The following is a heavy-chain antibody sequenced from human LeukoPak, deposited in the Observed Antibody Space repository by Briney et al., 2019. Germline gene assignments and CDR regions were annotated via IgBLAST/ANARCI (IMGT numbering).Heavy chain of an antibody. V-gene: IGHV4-59*08. Sequence: SSETLSLTCTVSGGCISSYYGSWIRQPPGKGLEWIGYIYYRGSTNYNPSLKSRVTIPVDTSKNQFSLKLSSVTDADTAVYYCARQRPRSSGDDFDYWGQGTLVTVSS. CDR2: IYYRGST. CDR3: ARQRPRSSGDDFDY. J-gene: IGHJ4*02. CDR1: GGCISSYY. D-gene: IGHD7-27*01.